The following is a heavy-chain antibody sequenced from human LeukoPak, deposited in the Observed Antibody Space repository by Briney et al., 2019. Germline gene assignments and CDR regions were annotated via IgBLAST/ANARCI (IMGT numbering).Heavy chain of an antibody. Sequence: ASVKVSCKASGYTFTSYDINWVRQATGQGLEWMGWMNPNSGNTGYAQKFQGRVTMTRNTSISTAYMELSSLRSEDTAVYYCTRRRGVSCRRRECGWFDPWGQGTLVTVSS. CDR3: TRRRGVSCRRRECGWFDP. J-gene: IGHJ5*02. CDR1: GYTFTSYD. D-gene: IGHD2-2*01. CDR2: MNPNSGNT. V-gene: IGHV1-8*01.